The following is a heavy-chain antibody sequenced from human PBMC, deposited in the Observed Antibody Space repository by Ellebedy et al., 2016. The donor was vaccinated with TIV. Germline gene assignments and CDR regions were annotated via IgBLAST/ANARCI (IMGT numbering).Heavy chain of an antibody. CDR1: GFMFADYA. V-gene: IGHV3-9*01. Sequence: PGGSLRLSCAASGFMFADYAMHWVRQAPGKGLEWVSGISWHCGTIVYADSVKGRFTISRANAKNSLYLQMNSLRGEDTGLYYCAADKRTWGPAAPDYWGQGTLVTVSS. J-gene: IGHJ4*02. CDR3: AADKRTWGPAAPDY. D-gene: IGHD6-13*01. CDR2: ISWHCGTI.